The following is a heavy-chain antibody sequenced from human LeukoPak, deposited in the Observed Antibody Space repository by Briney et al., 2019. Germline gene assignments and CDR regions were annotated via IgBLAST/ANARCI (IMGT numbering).Heavy chain of an antibody. CDR1: GYTFTGYY. CDR3: ARDVWDCTNGVCKNWFDP. J-gene: IGHJ5*02. CDR2: INPNSGGT. Sequence: WASVKVSRKASGYTFTGYYMHWVRQAPGQGLEWMGWINPNSGGTNYAQKFQGRVTMTRDTSISTAYMELSRLRSEDTAVYYCARDVWDCTNGVCKNWFDPWGQGTLVTVSS. V-gene: IGHV1-2*02. D-gene: IGHD2-8*01.